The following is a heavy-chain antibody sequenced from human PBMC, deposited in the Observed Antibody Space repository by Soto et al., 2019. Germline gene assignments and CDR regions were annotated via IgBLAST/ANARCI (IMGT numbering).Heavy chain of an antibody. Sequence: QVQLQQWGAGLLRPSETLSLTCDVYGGSFSGFFWTWIRQPPGKGLEWIGEIKHSGSTNYNPSLKSRVTLSMDMSENQFSLRLTSVTAADTAVYYCVRGQWLPRGEYWGQGTLVTVSS. CDR2: IKHSGST. CDR1: GGSFSGFF. CDR3: VRGQWLPRGEY. J-gene: IGHJ4*02. V-gene: IGHV4-34*01. D-gene: IGHD6-19*01.